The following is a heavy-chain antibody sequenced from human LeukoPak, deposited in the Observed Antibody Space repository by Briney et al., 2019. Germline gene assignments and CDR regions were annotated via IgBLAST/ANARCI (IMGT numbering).Heavy chain of an antibody. J-gene: IGHJ6*04. V-gene: IGHV5-51*01. Sequence: GESLKISCKGSGYSFTSYWIAWVRQMPGKGLEWMGIIYPGDSDTRYSPSFQGQVTISADKSISTAYLQWSSLKASDTAMYYCARLQIGYCSSTSCSLDVWGKGTTVTVSS. CDR3: ARLQIGYCSSTSCSLDV. CDR1: GYSFTSYW. CDR2: IYPGDSDT. D-gene: IGHD2-2*01.